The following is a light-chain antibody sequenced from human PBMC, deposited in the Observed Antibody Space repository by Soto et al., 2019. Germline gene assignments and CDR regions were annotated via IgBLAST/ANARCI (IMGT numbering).Light chain of an antibody. Sequence: EIVLRQSPGTLSLSPGERATLSCRASQSVSSSFLAWYQQKPDQAPRLLIYGASSRATGIPDRFSGSGSGTDFTLTISRLEPEDFAVYYCQQYGSSPTFGQGTKVEIK. CDR2: GAS. J-gene: IGKJ1*01. CDR1: QSVSSSF. V-gene: IGKV3-20*01. CDR3: QQYGSSPT.